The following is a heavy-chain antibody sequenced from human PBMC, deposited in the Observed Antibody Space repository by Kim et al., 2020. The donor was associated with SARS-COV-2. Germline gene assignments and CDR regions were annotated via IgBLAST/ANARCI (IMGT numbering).Heavy chain of an antibody. CDR2: ISYDGSNK. J-gene: IGHJ4*02. V-gene: IGHV3-33*05. Sequence: GGSLRLSCAASGFTFSSYGMHWVRQAPGKGLEWVAVISYDGSNKYYADSVKGRFTISRDNSKNTMYLQMNSLRAEDTAVYYCARDRGSSSWYYFDYWGQGTLVTVSS. D-gene: IGHD6-13*01. CDR1: GFTFSSYG. CDR3: ARDRGSSSWYYFDY.